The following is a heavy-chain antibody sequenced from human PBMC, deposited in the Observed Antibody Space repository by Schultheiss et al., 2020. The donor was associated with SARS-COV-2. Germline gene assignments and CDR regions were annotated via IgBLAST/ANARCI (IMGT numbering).Heavy chain of an antibody. CDR1: GFTFSSYA. CDR3: SVAIAAGGS. Sequence: GGSLRLSCAASGFTFSSYAMSWVRQAPGKGLEWVSAISGSGGSTYYADSVKGRFTISRDNSKNTLYLQMNSLRVEDTALYYCSVAIAAGGSWGQGTLVTVSS. CDR2: ISGSGGST. J-gene: IGHJ5*02. V-gene: IGHV3-23*01. D-gene: IGHD6-19*01.